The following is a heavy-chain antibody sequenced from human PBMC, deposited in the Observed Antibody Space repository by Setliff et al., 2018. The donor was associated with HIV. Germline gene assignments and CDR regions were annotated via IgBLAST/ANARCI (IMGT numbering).Heavy chain of an antibody. CDR2: ISVYNGYT. J-gene: IGHJ4*02. Sequence: ASVKVSCKTSGFTFTSYGITWVRQAPGQGLEWMGWISVYNGYTNYAQKLQDRVIMTTDTSTSTAYMELRSLRSDDTAVYYCARAYDTLTGYYDYWGQGTLVTVS. D-gene: IGHD3-9*01. CDR1: GFTFTSYG. CDR3: ARAYDTLTGYYDY. V-gene: IGHV1-18*01.